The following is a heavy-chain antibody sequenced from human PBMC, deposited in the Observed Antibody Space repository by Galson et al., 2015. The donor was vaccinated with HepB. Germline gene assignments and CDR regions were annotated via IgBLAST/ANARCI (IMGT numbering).Heavy chain of an antibody. CDR3: ARVGTPGNFWSGVNYYYYYMDV. D-gene: IGHD3-3*01. Sequence: SVKVSCKASGYTFTSYGISWVRQAPGQGLEWMGWISAYNGNTNYAQKLQGRVTMTTDTSTSTAYMELRSLRSDDTAVYYCARVGTPGNFWSGVNYYYYYMDVWGKGTTVTVSS. J-gene: IGHJ6*03. V-gene: IGHV1-18*01. CDR1: GYTFTSYG. CDR2: ISAYNGNT.